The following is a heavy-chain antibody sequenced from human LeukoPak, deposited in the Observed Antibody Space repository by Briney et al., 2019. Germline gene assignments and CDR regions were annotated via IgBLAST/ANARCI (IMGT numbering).Heavy chain of an antibody. J-gene: IGHJ4*02. D-gene: IGHD4-17*01. Sequence: SETLSLTCTVSGSSISSSGDYWSWIRQHPGRGLEWIGYIYYSGSTYYNPSLKSRVTISVDTSKNQFSLRLTSVTAADTAVYYCARGNGDYSWGQGTLVTVSS. CDR3: ARGNGDYS. CDR1: GSSISSSGDY. V-gene: IGHV4-31*03. CDR2: IYYSGST.